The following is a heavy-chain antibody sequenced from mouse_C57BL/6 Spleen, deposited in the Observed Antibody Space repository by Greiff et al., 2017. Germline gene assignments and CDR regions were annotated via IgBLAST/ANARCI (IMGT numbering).Heavy chain of an antibody. V-gene: IGHV1-69*01. Sequence: QVQLQQPGAELVMPGASVKLSCKASGYTFTSYWMHWVKQRPGQGLEWIGEIDPSDSSTNYNQKFTGKSTLTVDKSSSTAYMQLSSLTSEDSAVYYCARGGGNYDSYAMDYWGQGTSVTVSS. J-gene: IGHJ4*01. CDR1: GYTFTSYW. CDR2: IDPSDSST. CDR3: ARGGGNYDSYAMDY. D-gene: IGHD2-1*01.